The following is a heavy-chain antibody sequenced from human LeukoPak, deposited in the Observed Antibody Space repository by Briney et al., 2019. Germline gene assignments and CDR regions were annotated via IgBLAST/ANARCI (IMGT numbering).Heavy chain of an antibody. V-gene: IGHV3-23*01. CDR2: ISGSGGST. CDR1: GFTFNNYA. D-gene: IGHD3-16*01. Sequence: GGSLRLSCAVSGFTFNNYAMTWVRQAPGKGLEWVSSISGSGGSTYYADSVKGRFTVSRDNSRNTLDLQMSSLRAEDTAVYYCAKMMGQRLYDYCMDVWGKGTTVTVSS. J-gene: IGHJ6*03. CDR3: AKMMGQRLYDYCMDV.